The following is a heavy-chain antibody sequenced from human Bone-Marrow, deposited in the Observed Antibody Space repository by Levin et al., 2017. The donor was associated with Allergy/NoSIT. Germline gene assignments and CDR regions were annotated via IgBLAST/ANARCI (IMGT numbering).Heavy chain of an antibody. CDR3: SAHYDFWSGYFSSTYYFDF. CDR1: GFTFTNAW. CDR2: IKSKTDGETT. D-gene: IGHD3-3*01. V-gene: IGHV3-15*01. J-gene: IGHJ4*02. Sequence: AGGSLRLSCAASGFTFTNAWMSWVRQAPGKGLEWLGRIKSKTDGETTDYAAPVKGRFTISRDDSEKTLYLQMNSLKTEDTAMYYCSAHYDFWSGYFSSTYYFDFWGQGTLVTVSS.